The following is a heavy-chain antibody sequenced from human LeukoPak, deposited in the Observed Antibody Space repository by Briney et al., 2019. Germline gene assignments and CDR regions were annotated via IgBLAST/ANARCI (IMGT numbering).Heavy chain of an antibody. V-gene: IGHV1-2*02. CDR1: GGTFSSYA. CDR3: ARDLSGSYLLYYFDY. Sequence: ASVKVSCKASGGTFSSYAISWVRQAPGQGLEWMGWINPNSGGTNYAQKFQGRVTMTRDTSISTAYMELSRLRSDDTAVYYCARDLSGSYLLYYFDYWGQGTLVTVSS. J-gene: IGHJ4*02. D-gene: IGHD1-26*01. CDR2: INPNSGGT.